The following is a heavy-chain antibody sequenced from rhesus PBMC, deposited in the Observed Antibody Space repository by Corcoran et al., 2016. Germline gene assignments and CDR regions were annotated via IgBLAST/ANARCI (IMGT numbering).Heavy chain of an antibody. V-gene: IGHV3-201*01. CDR3: ASGGWGDYYDVYFEF. D-gene: IGHD3-34*01. J-gene: IGHJ1*01. CDR2: ISCSRCST. Sequence: EVQLVESGGGVVQHGGSLRLSCAASGFTFDDYAMHWVRHAPGKGLEWVFVISCSRCSTNDADSVKGQFTISRDNAKNSLYLQMGSLRAEDTALYDCASGGWGDYYDVYFEFWGQGALVTVSS. CDR1: GFTFDDYA.